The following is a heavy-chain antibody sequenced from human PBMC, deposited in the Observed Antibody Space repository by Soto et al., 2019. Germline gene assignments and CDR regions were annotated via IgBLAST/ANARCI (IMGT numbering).Heavy chain of an antibody. CDR1: GGTFSSYA. V-gene: IGHV1-69*13. CDR3: ASHAFYCSGGSCYRPFDY. CDR2: IIPIFGTA. D-gene: IGHD2-15*01. Sequence: ASVKVSCKASGGTFSSYAISWVRQAPGQGLEWMGGIIPIFGTANYAQKFQGRVTITADESTSTAYMELSSLRSEDTAVYYCASHAFYCSGGSCYRPFDYWGQGTLVTVSS. J-gene: IGHJ4*02.